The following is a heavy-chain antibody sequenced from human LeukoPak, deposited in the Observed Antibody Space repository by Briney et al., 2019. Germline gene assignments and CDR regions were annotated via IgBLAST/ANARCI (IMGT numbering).Heavy chain of an antibody. D-gene: IGHD3-10*01. J-gene: IGHJ4*02. V-gene: IGHV4-39*01. CDR2: IYYSGST. CDR3: ARHTSMVRGVMKYYFDY. CDR1: GGSISTPNSF. Sequence: SETLSLTCNVSGGSISTPNSFWDWVRQPPGKGLEWIGSIYYSGSTYYNPSLKSRVTISVDTSKNQFSLRLNSVTAADTAVYYCARHTSMVRGVMKYYFDYWGQGTLATVSS.